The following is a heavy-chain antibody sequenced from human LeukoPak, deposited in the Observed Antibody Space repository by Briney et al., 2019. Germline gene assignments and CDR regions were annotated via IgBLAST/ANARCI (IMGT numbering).Heavy chain of an antibody. CDR1: GFTFDDYA. V-gene: IGHV3-43*02. J-gene: IGHJ4*02. CDR2: ISGDGGST. D-gene: IGHD3-10*01. CDR3: AKELWFGEFSGVFDY. Sequence: GGSLRLSCAASGFTFDDYAMHWVRQAPGTGLEWVSLISGDGGSTYYADSVKGRFTISRDNSKNSLYLQMNSLRTEDTALYYCAKELWFGEFSGVFDYWGQGTLVTVSS.